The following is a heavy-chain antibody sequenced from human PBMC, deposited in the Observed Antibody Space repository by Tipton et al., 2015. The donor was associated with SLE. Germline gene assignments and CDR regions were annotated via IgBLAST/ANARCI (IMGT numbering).Heavy chain of an antibody. Sequence: GSLRLSCAASGFTFSSYSMNWVRQAPGKGLEWVSSISSSSSYIYYADSVKGRFTISRDNSKNTLYLQMNSLRAEDTAVYYCAKDETKYYYDSSGSGAFDIWGQGTMVTVSS. D-gene: IGHD3-22*01. CDR3: AKDETKYYYDSSGSGAFDI. CDR2: ISSSSSYI. CDR1: GFTFSSYS. J-gene: IGHJ3*02. V-gene: IGHV3-21*01.